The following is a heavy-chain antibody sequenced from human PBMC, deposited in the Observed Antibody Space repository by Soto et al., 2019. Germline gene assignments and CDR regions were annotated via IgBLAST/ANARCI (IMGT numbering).Heavy chain of an antibody. CDR2: TYYRSKWYN. V-gene: IGHV6-1*01. CDR1: GDSVSSNSAG. J-gene: IGHJ6*02. Sequence: SQTLSLTSAISGDSVSSNSAGWNLIRQSPSRGLEWLGRTYYRSKWYNNYAVSVKSRITINPDTSNNQFSLQLNSVTPEDTAVYYCARGNEAVDVWGQGTTVTVSS. CDR3: ARGNEAVDV. D-gene: IGHD1-1*01.